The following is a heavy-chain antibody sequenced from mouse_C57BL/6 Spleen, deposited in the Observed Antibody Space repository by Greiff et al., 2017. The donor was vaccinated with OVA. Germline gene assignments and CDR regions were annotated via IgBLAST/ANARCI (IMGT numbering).Heavy chain of an antibody. CDR2: IYPRSGNT. Sequence: VQLQESGAELARPGASVKLSCKASGYTFTSYGISCVKQRTGQGLEWIGEIYPRSGNTYYNEKFKGKATLTADKSSSTAYMELRSLTSEDSAVYFCARNYYGSTDWYFDVWGTGTTVTVSS. CDR3: ARNYYGSTDWYFDV. J-gene: IGHJ1*03. CDR1: GYTFTSYG. V-gene: IGHV1-81*01. D-gene: IGHD1-1*01.